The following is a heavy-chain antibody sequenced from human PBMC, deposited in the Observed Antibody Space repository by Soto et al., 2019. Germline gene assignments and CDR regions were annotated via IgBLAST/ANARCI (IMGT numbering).Heavy chain of an antibody. V-gene: IGHV3-48*01. CDR2: IGSSSTTK. Sequence: QPGGSLRLSCAASGFPFSTHSMNWVRQAPGKGLEWVSFIGSSSTTKYYADSVKGRFTISRDNAKNSLYLQMNSLRAEDTAVYYCARDPANCRTTSCYAFFDYWGLGTLVTVSS. D-gene: IGHD2-2*01. J-gene: IGHJ4*02. CDR3: ARDPANCRTTSCYAFFDY. CDR1: GFPFSTHS.